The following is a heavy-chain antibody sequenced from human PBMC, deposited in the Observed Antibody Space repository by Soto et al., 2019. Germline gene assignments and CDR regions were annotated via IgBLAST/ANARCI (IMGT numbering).Heavy chain of an antibody. V-gene: IGHV1-18*01. CDR3: ARVVFALGSSYDFWSGYLDY. Sequence: QVQLVQSGAEVKKPGASVKVSCKASGYTFTSYGISWVRQAPGQGLEWMGWISAYNGNTNYAQKLQGRVTMTTDTSTSTAYMELRSLRSDDTAVYYCARVVFALGSSYDFWSGYLDYWGQGTLVTVSS. D-gene: IGHD3-3*01. CDR2: ISAYNGNT. CDR1: GYTFTSYG. J-gene: IGHJ4*02.